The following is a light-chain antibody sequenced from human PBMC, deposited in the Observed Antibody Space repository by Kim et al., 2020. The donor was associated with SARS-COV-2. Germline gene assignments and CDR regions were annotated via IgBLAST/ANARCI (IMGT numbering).Light chain of an antibody. Sequence: EIVMTQSPATLSVSPGERATLSCRASQSVSSNLAWYQQKPGQAPRLLIYGAPTRATGIPARFSGSRSGTEFTLTISSLQSEDFAVYYCQQYNNWPPYTFGQGTKLEI. CDR3: QQYNNWPPYT. CDR2: GAP. V-gene: IGKV3-15*01. J-gene: IGKJ2*01. CDR1: QSVSSN.